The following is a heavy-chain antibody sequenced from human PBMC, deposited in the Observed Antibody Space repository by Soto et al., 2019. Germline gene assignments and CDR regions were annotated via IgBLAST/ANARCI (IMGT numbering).Heavy chain of an antibody. V-gene: IGHV3-33*01. CDR2: IWHDGNNK. CDR1: GFTFSNYG. CDR3: ASDLVGASDSYGLDV. D-gene: IGHD1-26*01. Sequence: LRLSCAASGFTFSNYGMHWVRQAPGKGLEWVAIIWHDGNNKYYADSVRGRFIISRDNSKNRLYLQMNSLRAEDTAVYYCASDLVGASDSYGLDVWGQGTPVTVSS. J-gene: IGHJ6*02.